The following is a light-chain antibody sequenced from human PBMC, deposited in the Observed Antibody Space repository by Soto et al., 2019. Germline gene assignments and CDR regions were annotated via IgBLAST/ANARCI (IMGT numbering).Light chain of an antibody. V-gene: IGKV3-20*01. CDR2: GAS. Sequence: EIVLTQSPGTLSLSPGERATLSCRASQSISSTYLAWYQHKPGQAPRLLMYGASSRATGIPDRFSGSGSGTDFTLTIIRLEPEDFAVDYCQQYGSSRFTFGPGTKLDIK. J-gene: IGKJ3*01. CDR3: QQYGSSRFT. CDR1: QSISSTY.